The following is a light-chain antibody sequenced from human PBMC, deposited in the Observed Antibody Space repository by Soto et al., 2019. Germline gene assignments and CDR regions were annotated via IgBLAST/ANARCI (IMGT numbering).Light chain of an antibody. V-gene: IGLV3-21*02. CDR2: DDT. Sequence: SYELTQPPSVSVAPGQTARMTCGGNHIGSKSVHWYQQKPDQAPVLVVYDDTDRPSGIPELFFGSNSGSAATLAISRVEAGDEADYYCQVWDSSSDHWVFGGGTKLTVL. J-gene: IGLJ3*02. CDR3: QVWDSSSDHWV. CDR1: HIGSKS.